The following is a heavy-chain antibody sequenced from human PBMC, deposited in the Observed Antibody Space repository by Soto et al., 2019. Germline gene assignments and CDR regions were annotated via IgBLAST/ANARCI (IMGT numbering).Heavy chain of an antibody. CDR3: ARDLIAAAGYYYYGMDV. Sequence: QVQLVQSGAEVKKPGASVKVSCKTSGYTFTHYPMHWVRRATGQMLEWMGWINAGNGNTKSSQSLQDRVNITRDTSASKAYMELSSLMSEDTAVYYCARDLIAAAGYYYYGMDVVGQGTTVTVSS. V-gene: IGHV1-3*01. J-gene: IGHJ6*02. CDR1: GYTFTHYP. D-gene: IGHD6-13*01. CDR2: INAGNGNT.